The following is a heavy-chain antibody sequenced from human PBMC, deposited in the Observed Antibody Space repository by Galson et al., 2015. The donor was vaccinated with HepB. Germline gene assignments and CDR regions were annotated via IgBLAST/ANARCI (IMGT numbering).Heavy chain of an antibody. J-gene: IGHJ4*02. CDR3: ARDTRGYFDY. CDR2: IRQDGNDI. D-gene: IGHD2-2*01. V-gene: IGHV3-7*01. CDR1: GFTFSNFR. Sequence: LRLSCAVSGFTFSNFRMTWVRQAPGKGLEWVANIRQDGNDINYADSVKGRFTISRDNAKNSLFLQMNSLRVEDTAVYYCARDTRGYFDYWGQGTLVTVSS.